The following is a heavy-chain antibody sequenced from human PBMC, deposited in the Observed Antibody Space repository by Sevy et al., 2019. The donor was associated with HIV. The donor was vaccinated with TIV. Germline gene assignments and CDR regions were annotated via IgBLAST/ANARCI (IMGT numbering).Heavy chain of an antibody. V-gene: IGHV3-48*03. Sequence: GGSLRLSCAASGFTFSSYEMNWVRQAPGKGLERVSYISSSGSTMYYADSVKGRFTISRDNAKNSLYLQMNSLRAEDTAVYYCARSRYCSSTSCFPIDYWGQGTLVTVSS. D-gene: IGHD2-2*01. J-gene: IGHJ4*02. CDR2: ISSSGSTM. CDR3: ARSRYCSSTSCFPIDY. CDR1: GFTFSSYE.